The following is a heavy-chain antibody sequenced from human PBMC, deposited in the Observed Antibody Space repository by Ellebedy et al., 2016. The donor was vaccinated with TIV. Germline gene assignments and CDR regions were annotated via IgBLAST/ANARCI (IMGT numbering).Heavy chain of an antibody. D-gene: IGHD3-22*01. CDR1: GGTFSSYA. CDR2: IIPIFGTA. V-gene: IGHV1-69*06. J-gene: IGHJ4*02. CDR3: ARDHHLGRFQFDSSGYYPGY. Sequence: SVKVSXKASGGTFSSYAISWVRQAPGQGLEWMGGIIPIFGTANYAQKFQGRVTITADKSTSTAYMELSSLRSEDTAVYYCARDHHLGRFQFDSSGYYPGYWGQGTLVTVSS.